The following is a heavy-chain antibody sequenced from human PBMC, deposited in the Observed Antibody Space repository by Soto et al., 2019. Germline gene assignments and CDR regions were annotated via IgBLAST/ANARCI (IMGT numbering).Heavy chain of an antibody. V-gene: IGHV3-7*01. J-gene: IGHJ5*02. CDR1: GFTFSSYW. CDR2: IKQDGSQK. D-gene: IGHD4-17*01. CDR3: AGRNDADYGAAGFDP. Sequence: GGSLRLSCVASGFTFSSYWMSWVRQAPGKGLEWVANIKQDGSQKYYVDSVKGRFTISRDNAKNSLYLQMNSLRAEETAVYYCAGRNDADYGAAGFDPWGQGTLVTVSS.